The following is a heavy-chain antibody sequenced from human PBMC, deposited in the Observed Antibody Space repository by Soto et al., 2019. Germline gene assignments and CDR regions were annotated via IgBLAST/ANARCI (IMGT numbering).Heavy chain of an antibody. CDR3: TLIPRNGRGAPFAS. CDR2: IRSERYGGTA. Sequence: QVVESGGGLVKPGQSLRLSCAGSGLTFGDYAVAWFRQTPGKGLECIGFIRSERYGGTADYAASVKGRFLISRDDYREFAYLQMDSLRSGDAGVYHCTLIPRNGRGAPFASWGQGTLVTVAS. D-gene: IGHD2-15*01. J-gene: IGHJ5*01. V-gene: IGHV3-49*05. CDR1: GLTFGDYA.